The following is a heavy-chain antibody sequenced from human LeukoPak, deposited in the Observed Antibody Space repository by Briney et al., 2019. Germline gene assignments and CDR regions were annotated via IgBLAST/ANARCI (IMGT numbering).Heavy chain of an antibody. CDR1: GYSFTSFH. V-gene: IGHV1-8*03. CDR2: MNPNTGDT. J-gene: IGHJ3*02. D-gene: IGHD3/OR15-3a*01. CDR3: ARRGLVAGIYDLVYGFDI. Sequence: ASVTVSCKAAGYSFTSFHINWVRQAPGQGPEWMGWMNPNTGDTGFPQNFQGRVTITQDSSISTVYMELSSLTSEDTAVYYCARRGLVAGIYDLVYGFDIWGQGTMVTVSS.